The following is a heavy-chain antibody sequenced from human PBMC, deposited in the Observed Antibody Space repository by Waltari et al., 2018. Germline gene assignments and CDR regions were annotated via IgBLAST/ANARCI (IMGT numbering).Heavy chain of an antibody. CDR3: ASDPTLFGIRQNYFDS. CDR2: INQDGET. D-gene: IGHD3-3*01. V-gene: IGHV3-7*04. Sequence: ESQLVESGGTLVRPGGSLRLPCAVSGLSLSYHCMGWVRQAPGKGLEWVASINQDGETDYVDSVKGRFTISRDTAKNSLYLLLNTLGADDSGVYFCASDPTLFGIRQNYFDSWGQGTQVTVSS. CDR1: GLSLSYHC. J-gene: IGHJ4*02.